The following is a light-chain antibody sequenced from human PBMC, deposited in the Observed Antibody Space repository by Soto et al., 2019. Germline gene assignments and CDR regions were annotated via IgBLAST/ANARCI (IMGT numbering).Light chain of an antibody. CDR2: EVS. J-gene: IGLJ3*02. Sequence: QSALTQPASVSGSPGQSITISCTGTSSGLGDYNYVSWYQQYPGKVPKLMIYEVSNRPSGVSNRFSGSKSGNTASLTISGLQAEDEADYYCSSFTSSTTLWVFGGGTKVTVL. V-gene: IGLV2-14*01. CDR1: SSGLGDYNY. CDR3: SSFTSSTTLWV.